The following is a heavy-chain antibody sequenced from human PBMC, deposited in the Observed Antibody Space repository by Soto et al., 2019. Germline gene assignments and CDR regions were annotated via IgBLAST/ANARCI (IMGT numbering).Heavy chain of an antibody. CDR3: GRVRSLDGDYAGNWFDP. CDR2: ISASSGNT. Sequence: QVQLVQSGADVKNPGASVKVSCKASGYTFTNYGICWVRQAPGQGLEWMGWISASSGNTNYAQSLQGRVTMTTDTSTSTVYREWRSRRSDDTAVYYCGRVRSLDGDYAGNWFDPWGKGTLVTVSS. D-gene: IGHD4-17*01. CDR1: GYTFTNYG. V-gene: IGHV1-18*01. J-gene: IGHJ5*02.